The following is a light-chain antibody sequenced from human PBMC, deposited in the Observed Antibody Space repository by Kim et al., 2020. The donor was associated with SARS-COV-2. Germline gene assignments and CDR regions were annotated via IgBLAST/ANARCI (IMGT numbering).Light chain of an antibody. Sequence: SVAPGQTASINCSGDKLGDTYASWYQQKPGQSPVVVIYQDTKRPSGIPERFSGSNSGNTATLTISGTQAMDEADYYCQAWDSSTVVFGGGTQLTVL. J-gene: IGLJ2*01. CDR3: QAWDSSTVV. V-gene: IGLV3-1*01. CDR1: KLGDTY. CDR2: QDT.